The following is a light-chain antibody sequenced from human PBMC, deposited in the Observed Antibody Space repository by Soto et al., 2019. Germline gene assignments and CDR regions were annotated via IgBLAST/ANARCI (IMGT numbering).Light chain of an antibody. V-gene: IGKV1-12*01. Sequence: DIQMTQSPSSLSASVGNRVTINCRASQCIGSWLAWYQQKPGKAPKRLIYAASSLQSGVPSRFSGSGSGTDFTLTFSSLQPEDFATYYCQQANSFPWTCGQGTKVDIK. CDR1: QCIGSW. J-gene: IGKJ1*01. CDR2: AAS. CDR3: QQANSFPWT.